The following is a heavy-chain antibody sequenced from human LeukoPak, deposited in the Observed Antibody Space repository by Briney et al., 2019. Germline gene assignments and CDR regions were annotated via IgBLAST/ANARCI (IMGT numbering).Heavy chain of an antibody. CDR3: AKGMEYSNYPFDY. D-gene: IGHD4-11*01. CDR2: ISWDGGST. CDR1: GFTFDGYT. Sequence: GGSLRLSCAASGFTFDGYTMHWVRQAPGKGLEWVSLISWDGGSTYYADSVKGRFTISRDNSKNSLYLQMNSLRTEDTALYYCAKGMEYSNYPFDYWGQGTLVTVSS. J-gene: IGHJ4*02. V-gene: IGHV3-43*01.